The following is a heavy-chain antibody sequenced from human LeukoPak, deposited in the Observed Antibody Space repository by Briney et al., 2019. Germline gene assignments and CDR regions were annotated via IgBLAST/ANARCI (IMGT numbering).Heavy chain of an antibody. D-gene: IGHD4-17*01. V-gene: IGHV7-4-1*02. CDR1: GYTFTSYA. CDR3: ARLRGYGDYESQVALDY. Sequence: ASVKVSCKASGYTFTSYAMNWVRQAPGQGLEWMGWINTNTGNPTYAQGFTGRFVFSLDTSVSTAYLQISSLKAEDTAVYYCARLRGYGDYESQVALDYWGQETLVTVSS. J-gene: IGHJ4*02. CDR2: INTNTGNP.